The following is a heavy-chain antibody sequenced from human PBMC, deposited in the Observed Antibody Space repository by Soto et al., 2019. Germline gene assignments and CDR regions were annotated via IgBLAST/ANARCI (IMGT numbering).Heavy chain of an antibody. CDR1: GFTFGDYA. D-gene: IGHD3-22*01. CDR2: IRSKAYGGTT. Sequence: PGGSLRLSCTASGFTFGDYAMSWVRQAPGKGLEWVGFIRSKAYGGTTEYAASVKGRFTISRDDSKSIAYLQMNSLKTEDTAVYYCTRTAYYYDSSGYSVGYPGYYFDYWGQGTLVTAPQ. V-gene: IGHV3-49*04. J-gene: IGHJ4*02. CDR3: TRTAYYYDSSGYSVGYPGYYFDY.